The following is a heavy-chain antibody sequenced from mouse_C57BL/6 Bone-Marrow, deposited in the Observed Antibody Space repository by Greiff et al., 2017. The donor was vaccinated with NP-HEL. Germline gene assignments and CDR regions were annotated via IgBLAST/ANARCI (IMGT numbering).Heavy chain of an antibody. CDR1: GYTFTSYW. CDR3: ESYRTSTETRAMDY. CDR2: INPSSGYT. D-gene: IGHD4-1*02. V-gene: IGHV1-7*01. Sequence: QVQLKESGAELAKPGASVKLSCKASGYTFTSYWMHWVKQRPGQGLEWIGYINPSSGYTKYNQKFKDKATLTADKSSSTAYMELSSLTYEDSADYYCESYRTSTETRAMDYWGQGTSVTVSA. J-gene: IGHJ4*01.